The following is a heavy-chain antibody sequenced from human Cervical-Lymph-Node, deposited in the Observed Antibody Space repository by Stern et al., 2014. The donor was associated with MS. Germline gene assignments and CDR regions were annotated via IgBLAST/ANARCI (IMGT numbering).Heavy chain of an antibody. J-gene: IGHJ6*02. CDR1: GYTFSSHD. D-gene: IGHD4-11*01. V-gene: IGHV1-8*02. CDR3: ARGDYSNYYYYFAMDV. Sequence: VQLEESGAEVKKPGASVKVSCKASGYTFSSHDINWARQATGQGLEWMGWMNPNSGNTGNAQKFQGRVTMTRNTSISTAYMELSSLRSEDTAVYYCARGDYSNYYYYFAMDVWGQGTTVTVSS. CDR2: MNPNSGNT.